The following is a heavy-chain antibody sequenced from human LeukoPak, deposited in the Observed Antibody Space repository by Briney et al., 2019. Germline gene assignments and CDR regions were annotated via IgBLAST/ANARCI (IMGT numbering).Heavy chain of an antibody. J-gene: IGHJ4*02. V-gene: IGHV3-23*01. CDR1: GFTFSSYA. Sequence: PGGSLRLSCAASGFTFSSYAMSWVRQAPGKGLEWVSAISSSGGATYYADSVKGRFTISRDNSKNTLYLKMNSLRAEDTAIFYCAKRNPYYFDYWGQGTLVTVSS. CDR3: AKRNPYYFDY. D-gene: IGHD1-14*01. CDR2: ISSSGGAT.